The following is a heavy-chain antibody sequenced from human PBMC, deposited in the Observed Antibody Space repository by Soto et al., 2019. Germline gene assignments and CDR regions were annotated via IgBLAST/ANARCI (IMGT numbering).Heavy chain of an antibody. Sequence: EVQLVESGGGLVQPGGSLRLSCEASGFSFNAYYMTWVRQAPGRGLEWVASIKSDGSEQYYVDSVKGRFTISRDNAKNSLYLQMNSLRAGDTALYYCSRENCFQDYWGQGTLVIVSS. V-gene: IGHV3-7*03. CDR1: GFSFNAYY. CDR2: IKSDGSEQ. J-gene: IGHJ4*02. CDR3: SRENCFQDY. D-gene: IGHD2-15*01.